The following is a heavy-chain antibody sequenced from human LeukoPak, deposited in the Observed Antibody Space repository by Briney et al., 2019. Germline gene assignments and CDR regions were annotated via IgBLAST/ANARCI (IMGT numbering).Heavy chain of an antibody. Sequence: SETLSLTCTVSGGSISSYYWSWIRQPPGKGLEWIGYIYYSGSTNYNPSLKSRVTISVDTSKNQFSLKLSSVTAADTAVYYCARDQPEMALGDWGQGTLVTVSS. J-gene: IGHJ4*02. V-gene: IGHV4-59*12. D-gene: IGHD5-24*01. CDR3: ARDQPEMALGD. CDR2: IYYSGST. CDR1: GGSISSYY.